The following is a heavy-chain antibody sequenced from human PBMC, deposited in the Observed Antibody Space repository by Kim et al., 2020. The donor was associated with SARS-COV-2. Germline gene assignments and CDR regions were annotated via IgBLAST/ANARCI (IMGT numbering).Heavy chain of an antibody. CDR2: ISIGHDDT. J-gene: IGHJ4*02. CDR3: ARGSGWAFDY. D-gene: IGHD6-19*01. Sequence: ASVKVSCKASGYTFINYVMHWVRQAPGQRLEWMGLISIGHDDTKYSQKFRGRVTITRDTTASTVYMELSSLRSEDTAVYYCARGSGWAFDYWGQGTLVTV. CDR1: GYTFINYV. V-gene: IGHV1-3*04.